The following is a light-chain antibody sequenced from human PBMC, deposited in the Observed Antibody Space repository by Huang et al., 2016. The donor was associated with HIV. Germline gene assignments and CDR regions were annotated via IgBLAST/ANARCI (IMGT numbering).Light chain of an antibody. Sequence: VLTQSPATLSVSPGERATLSCRASESLSTNLAWYQQKPGQAPRLLIYGAYTRSTGIAARCSGSGSGTEFTLTISSLQSEDFAVYYCQQYNNWPLLTFGGGTKVEIK. CDR2: GAY. J-gene: IGKJ4*01. V-gene: IGKV3-15*01. CDR3: QQYNNWPLLT. CDR1: ESLSTN.